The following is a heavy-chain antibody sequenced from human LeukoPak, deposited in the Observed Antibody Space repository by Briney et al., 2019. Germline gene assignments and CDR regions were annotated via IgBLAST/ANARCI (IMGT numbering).Heavy chain of an antibody. V-gene: IGHV4-34*01. D-gene: IGHD3-22*01. CDR2: INHSGST. Sequence: SSETLSLTCAVYGGSFSGYYWSWIRQPPGKGLEWIGEINHSGSTNYNPSLKSRVTISVDTSKNQFSLKLSSVTAADTAVYYCARGLWYYYDSRHFDYWGQGTLVTVSS. CDR1: GGSFSGYY. CDR3: ARGLWYYYDSRHFDY. J-gene: IGHJ4*02.